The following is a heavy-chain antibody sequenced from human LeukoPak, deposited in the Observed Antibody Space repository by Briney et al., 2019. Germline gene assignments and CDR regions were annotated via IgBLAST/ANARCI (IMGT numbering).Heavy chain of an antibody. D-gene: IGHD1-26*01. CDR1: GFTFSSYW. V-gene: IGHV3-7*01. CDR2: KKQDGREK. Sequence: PGGSLRLSCAASGFTFSSYWMSWVRQAPGKGLEWVANKKQDGREKYYVDSVKGRFTISRDNAKNSLYVQMNSLRAEDTAVYYCARDPPKRWELHAADDAFDIWGQGTMVTVSS. J-gene: IGHJ3*02. CDR3: ARDPPKRWELHAADDAFDI.